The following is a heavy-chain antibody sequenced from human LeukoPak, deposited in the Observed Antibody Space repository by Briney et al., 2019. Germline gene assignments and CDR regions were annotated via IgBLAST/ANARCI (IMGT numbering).Heavy chain of an antibody. CDR3: ARDSSSGWYVDY. CDR2: IYYSGST. D-gene: IGHD6-19*01. CDR1: GVSISSSSYY. Sequence: PSETLSLTCTVSGVSISSSSYYWGWIRQPPGKGLEWIGSIYYSGSTYYNPSLKSRVTISVDTSKNQFSLKLSSVTAADTAVYYCARDSSSGWYVDYWGQGTLVTVSS. J-gene: IGHJ4*02. V-gene: IGHV4-39*07.